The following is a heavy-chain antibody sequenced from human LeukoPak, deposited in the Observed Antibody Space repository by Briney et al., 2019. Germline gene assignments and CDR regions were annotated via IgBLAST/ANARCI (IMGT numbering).Heavy chain of an antibody. CDR1: GYTLTKLS. V-gene: IGHV1-24*01. CDR3: ATWAGGTRTDYYYYYGMDV. CDR2: FDPEDGET. D-gene: IGHD2-2*01. J-gene: IGHJ6*02. Sequence: ASVKVSCKVSGYTLTKLSMHWVRQAPGKGLEWMGGFDPEDGETIYAQKFQGRVTMTEDTSTDTAYMELSSLRSEDTAVYYCATWAGGTRTDYYYYYGMDVWGQGTTVTVSS.